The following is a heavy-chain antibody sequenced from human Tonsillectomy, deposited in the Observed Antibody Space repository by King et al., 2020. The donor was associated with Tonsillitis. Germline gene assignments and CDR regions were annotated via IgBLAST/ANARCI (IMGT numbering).Heavy chain of an antibody. Sequence: QLVQSGGGLVHPGGSLRLACLASGVSVSSTYISWVRQTPGKGLEWISVIYGDARTFNAESVRARFTVHRDNSENMVYLQMNSLRGEEPAIYYCARGGWSSLDYWGQGTPVTVSS. V-gene: IGHV3-66*01. D-gene: IGHD3-10*01. CDR1: GVSVSSTY. J-gene: IGHJ4*02. CDR3: ARGGWSSLDY. CDR2: IYGDART.